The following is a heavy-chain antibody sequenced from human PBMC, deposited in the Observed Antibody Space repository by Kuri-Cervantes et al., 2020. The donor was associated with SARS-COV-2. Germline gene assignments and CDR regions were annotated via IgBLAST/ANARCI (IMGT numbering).Heavy chain of an antibody. CDR1: GXTXSSYG. V-gene: IGHV3-30*18. J-gene: IGHJ1*01. D-gene: IGHD1-26*01. CDR2: ISYDGSNK. Sequence: GGSLRXXXAASGXTXSSYGMHWVRXAPGKGXEWVXXISYDGSNKYYADSVKXXFTXXRDNSXXTLXXXXNSLRAEDXXXYYCXKEMGXTKYFQHWGQGTLVTVSS. CDR3: XKEMGXTKYFQH.